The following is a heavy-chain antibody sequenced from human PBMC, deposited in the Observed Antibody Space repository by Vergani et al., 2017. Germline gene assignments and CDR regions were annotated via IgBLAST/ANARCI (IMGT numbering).Heavy chain of an antibody. J-gene: IGHJ3*02. CDR3: ARPSYYYDSSGFDAFDI. CDR1: GGSISSSSYY. D-gene: IGHD3-22*01. Sequence: QVQLLESGPGLLKPSETLSLTCTVSGGSISSSSYYWGWIRQPPGKGLEWIGSIYYSGSTYYNPSLKSRVTISVDTSKNQFSLKLSSVTAADTAVYYCARPSYYYDSSGFDAFDIWGQGTMVTVSS. CDR2: IYYSGST. V-gene: IGHV4-39*01.